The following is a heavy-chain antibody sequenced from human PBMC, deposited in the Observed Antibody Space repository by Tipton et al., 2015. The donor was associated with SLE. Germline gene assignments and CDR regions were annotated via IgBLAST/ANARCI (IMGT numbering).Heavy chain of an antibody. D-gene: IGHD6-13*01. J-gene: IGHJ4*02. CDR2: ISSSSSYI. CDR3: ARDKGGSSRPAQPQNPNDY. CDR1: GFTFSSYS. Sequence: SLRLSCAASGFTFSSYSMNWVRQAPGKGLEWVSSISSSSSYIYYADSVKGRFHISRDNAKNSLYLQMNSLRAEDTAVYYCARDKGGSSRPAQPQNPNDYWGQVTLVTFSS. V-gene: IGHV3-21*03.